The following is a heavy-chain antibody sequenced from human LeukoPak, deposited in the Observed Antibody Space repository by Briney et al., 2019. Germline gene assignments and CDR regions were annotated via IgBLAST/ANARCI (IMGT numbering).Heavy chain of an antibody. V-gene: IGHV3-30*18. CDR2: ISPVGKIE. CDR1: GFTFTTFG. CDR3: AKINNDDDY. J-gene: IGHJ4*02. D-gene: IGHD1/OR15-1a*01. Sequence: GSLILSCAASGFTFTTFGIHWVREAPGQRLECVAAISPVGKIEYYSDSVKGRFTVSRDNSKNMIYLQMNSLRGEDSAVYFCAKINNDDDYWGQGALVTVSS.